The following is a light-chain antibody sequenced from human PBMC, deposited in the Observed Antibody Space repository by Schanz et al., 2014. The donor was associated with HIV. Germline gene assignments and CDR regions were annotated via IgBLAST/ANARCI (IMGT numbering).Light chain of an antibody. CDR2: DAS. V-gene: IGKV1-5*02. CDR3: QQFDSLPIT. CDR1: QSISDW. J-gene: IGKJ5*01. Sequence: DIQMTQSPSTLSTSVGDRVIIICRASQSISDWLAWYQQKPGKAPKLLIYDASNLETGVPSRFSGGGSGTDFTFTISSLQPEDYATYFCQQFDSLPITFGQGTRLEIK.